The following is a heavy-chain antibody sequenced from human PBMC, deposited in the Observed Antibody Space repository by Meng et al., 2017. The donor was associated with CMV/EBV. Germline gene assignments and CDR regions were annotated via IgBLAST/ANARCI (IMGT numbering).Heavy chain of an antibody. D-gene: IGHD2-2*01. CDR1: GRSISSGDYY. CDR3: ARVGRTSCYDY. CDR2: IYYSGST. V-gene: IGHV4-30-4*08. J-gene: IGHJ4*02. Sequence: QVQLREARPRLVKPSQTLSLTCTVSGRSISSGDYYWSWIRQPPGKGLEWIGYIYYSGSTYYNPSLKSRVTISVDTSKNQFSLKLSSVTAADTAVYYCARVGRTSCYDYWGQGTLVTVSS.